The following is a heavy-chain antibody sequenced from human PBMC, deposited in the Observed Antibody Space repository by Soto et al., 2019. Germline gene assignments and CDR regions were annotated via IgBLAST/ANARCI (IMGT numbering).Heavy chain of an antibody. CDR1: GFTFSSYW. V-gene: IGHV3-74*01. J-gene: IGHJ6*02. CDR3: ARAQIAVAGTPRGYGMDV. D-gene: IGHD6-19*01. Sequence: GGSLRLSCAASGFTFSSYWMHRVRQAPGKGLVWVSRINSDGSSTSYADSVKGRFTISRDNAKNTLYLQMNSLRAEDTAVYYCARAQIAVAGTPRGYGMDVWGQGTTVTAP. CDR2: INSDGSST.